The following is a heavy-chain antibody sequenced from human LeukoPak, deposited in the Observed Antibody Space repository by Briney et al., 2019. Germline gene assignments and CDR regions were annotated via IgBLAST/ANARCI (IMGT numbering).Heavy chain of an antibody. Sequence: SETLSLTCAVYGGSLSGYYWNWIRQPPGKGLEWIGDINHSGYTNYIPSLKSRVTISVDTSKNIFSLKLSSVTAADTAVYYCARGSDSSSWDYWGQGTLVTVSS. J-gene: IGHJ4*02. V-gene: IGHV4-34*01. CDR2: INHSGYT. CDR3: ARGSDSSSWDY. D-gene: IGHD6-13*01. CDR1: GGSLSGYY.